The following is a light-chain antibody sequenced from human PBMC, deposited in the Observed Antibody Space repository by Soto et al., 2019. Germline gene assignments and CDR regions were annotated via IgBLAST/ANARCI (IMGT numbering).Light chain of an antibody. J-gene: IGKJ2*01. Sequence: DIQMTQSPSSLSASVGDRVTVTCRASQSISSYLHWYQQKPGKAPKRLIYAASSLQSEVPSRFSGSGSGTDFTLTISSLQPEDFATYYCQQSYHPPRTFGQGTKLEI. CDR3: QQSYHPPRT. CDR2: AAS. V-gene: IGKV1-39*01. CDR1: QSISSY.